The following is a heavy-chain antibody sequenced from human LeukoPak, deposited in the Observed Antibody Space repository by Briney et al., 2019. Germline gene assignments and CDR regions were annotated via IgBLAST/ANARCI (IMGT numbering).Heavy chain of an antibody. CDR2: ISSSSSYI. J-gene: IGHJ4*02. V-gene: IGHV3-21*01. CDR3: ARFRYYDFWSSLGYYFDY. CDR1: GFTFSSYS. D-gene: IGHD3-3*01. Sequence: GGSLRLSCAASGFTFSSYSMNWVRQAPGKGLEWVSSISSSSSYIYYADSVKGRFTISRDNAKNSLYLQMNSLRAEDTAVYYCARFRYYDFWSSLGYYFDYWGQGTLVTVSS.